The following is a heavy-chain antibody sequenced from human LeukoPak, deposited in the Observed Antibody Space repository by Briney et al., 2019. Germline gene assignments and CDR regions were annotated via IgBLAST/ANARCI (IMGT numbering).Heavy chain of an antibody. J-gene: IGHJ6*03. Sequence: SETLSLTCAVYGGSFSGYYWSWIRQPPGKGLEWIGYIYYSGSTNYNPSLKSRVTISVDTSKNQFSLKLSSVTAADTAVYYCARVLRPGAAAGTIKPKTYYYYYMDVWGKGTTVTISS. CDR1: GGSFSGYY. CDR3: ARVLRPGAAAGTIKPKTYYYYYMDV. CDR2: IYYSGST. V-gene: IGHV4-59*01. D-gene: IGHD6-13*01.